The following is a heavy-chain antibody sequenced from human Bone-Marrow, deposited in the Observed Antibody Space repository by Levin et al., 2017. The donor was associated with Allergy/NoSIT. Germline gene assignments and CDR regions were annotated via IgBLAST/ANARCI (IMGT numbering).Heavy chain of an antibody. CDR2: ISGSGGNT. CDR3: VKAPPRGYGGDDLSG. J-gene: IGHJ4*01. CDR1: GLTFSTYT. Sequence: PGGSLRLSCAASGLTFSTYTISWVRQAPGKGLEWVAAISGSGGNTYYAGSVKGRFTISRDNSKNTLYLQLNSLRVQDTAVYYCVKAPPRGYGGDDLSGWGHGTLVTVSS. D-gene: IGHD5-12*01. V-gene: IGHV3-23*01.